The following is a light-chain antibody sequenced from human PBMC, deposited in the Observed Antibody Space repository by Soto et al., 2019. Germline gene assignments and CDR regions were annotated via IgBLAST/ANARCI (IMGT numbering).Light chain of an antibody. Sequence: QSVLTQPASVSGSPGQSITISCTGTSSDVGAYNYVSWYQQHPGKAPKLLIYDVSNRPSGVSSRFSGSKSGNTASLTISGLQAEDEADYYCSSYTSSRTYVFGTGTKVTVL. CDR2: DVS. CDR1: SSDVGAYNY. CDR3: SSYTSSRTYV. V-gene: IGLV2-14*01. J-gene: IGLJ1*01.